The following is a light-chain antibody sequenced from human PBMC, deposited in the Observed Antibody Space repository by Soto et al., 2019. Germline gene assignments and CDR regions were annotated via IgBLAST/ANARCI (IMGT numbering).Light chain of an antibody. CDR3: QQYDTWPRT. CDR2: GAS. Sequence: EIVMTQSPSSLSAPPGERATLSCRASQSVSTNFAWYLQKPGQAPRLLIYGASTRATAVPARFTASGSGTEFTLSISSLQSDDFGVYYCQQYDTWPRTFGQGTKVDIK. V-gene: IGKV3-15*01. J-gene: IGKJ1*01. CDR1: QSVSTN.